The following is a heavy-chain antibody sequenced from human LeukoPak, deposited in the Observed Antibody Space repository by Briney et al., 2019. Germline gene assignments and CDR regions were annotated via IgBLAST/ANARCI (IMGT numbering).Heavy chain of an antibody. Sequence: GGSRRLSWAASGFIFSTFAMGWVREAPGKGLGWVSAISGSGGSTYYADSVKGRFTISRDNSKNTLYLQMNSLRAEDTAVYYCAKDWWGSSSWYRGYFDYWGQGTLVTVSS. J-gene: IGHJ4*02. V-gene: IGHV3-23*01. CDR3: AKDWWGSSSWYRGYFDY. D-gene: IGHD6-13*01. CDR2: ISGSGGST. CDR1: GFIFSTFA.